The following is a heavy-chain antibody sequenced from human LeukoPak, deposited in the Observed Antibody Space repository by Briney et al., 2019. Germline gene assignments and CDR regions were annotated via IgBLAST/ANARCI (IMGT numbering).Heavy chain of an antibody. D-gene: IGHD5-24*01. V-gene: IGHV4-59*01. J-gene: IGHJ3*02. CDR2: IYYRGST. Sequence: SETLSLTCTVSGGSISNYHWSWIRQPPGKGLGWIGYIYYRGSTKYNPSLESRVTISVDMSKNQFSLKLNSVTAADTGVYYCVRVQADGHSDIWGQGTMVTVSS. CDR3: VRVQADGHSDI. CDR1: GGSISNYH.